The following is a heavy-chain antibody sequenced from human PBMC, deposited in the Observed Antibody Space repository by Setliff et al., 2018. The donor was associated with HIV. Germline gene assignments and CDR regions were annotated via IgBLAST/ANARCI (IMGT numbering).Heavy chain of an antibody. Sequence: SVKVSCKASGYIFTSYDINWVRQATGQGLEWMGGIIPSLGTANYAQRFQGRVTFTADASTSTVYMELSSLRSEDTGMYYCARDAGYSGSAWNYWGQGTLVTVSS. V-gene: IGHV1-69*13. J-gene: IGHJ4*02. CDR1: GYIFTSYD. CDR2: IIPSLGTA. D-gene: IGHD5-12*01. CDR3: ARDAGYSGSAWNY.